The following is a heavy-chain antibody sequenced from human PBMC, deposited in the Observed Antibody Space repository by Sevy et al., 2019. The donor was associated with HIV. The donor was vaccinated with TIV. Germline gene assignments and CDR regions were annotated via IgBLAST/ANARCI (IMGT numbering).Heavy chain of an antibody. CDR3: ARVTGTEALDAFDT. CDR1: GFTFSDYA. J-gene: IGHJ3*02. V-gene: IGHV3-21*01. D-gene: IGHD1-1*01. CDR2: IGTGNSDVFI. Sequence: GGSLRLSCAASGFTFSDYAMNWVRHAPGKGLEWVSSIGTGNSDVFIYYADSVKGRFTISRDNAKSSLYLQMNSLRGEDTAVYYCARVTGTEALDAFDTWGQGTKVTVSS.